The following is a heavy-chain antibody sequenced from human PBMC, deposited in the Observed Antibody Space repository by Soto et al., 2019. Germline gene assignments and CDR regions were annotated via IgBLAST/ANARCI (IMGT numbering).Heavy chain of an antibody. CDR2: ISGSGGNT. V-gene: IGHV3-23*01. Sequence: LRLSGAASVFTFSSYAMSWVRQAPGKGLEWVSAISGSGGNTYYADSVKGRFTISRDNSKNTLYLQMNSLRAEDTAVYYCARGSGFDYWGQGTLVTVS. D-gene: IGHD3-10*01. CDR1: VFTFSSYA. CDR3: ARGSGFDY. J-gene: IGHJ4*02.